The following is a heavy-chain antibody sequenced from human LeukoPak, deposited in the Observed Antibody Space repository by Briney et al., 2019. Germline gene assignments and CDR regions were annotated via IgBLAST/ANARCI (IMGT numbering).Heavy chain of an antibody. Sequence: GESLKISCKGSGYSFTSYWISWARQMPGKGLEWMGRIDPSDSYTNYSPSFQGHVTISADKSISTAYLQWSSLKASDTAMYYCARLLAGAAAGTKSDYWGQGTLVTVSS. CDR3: ARLLAGAAAGTKSDY. V-gene: IGHV5-10-1*01. CDR2: IDPSDSYT. D-gene: IGHD6-13*01. CDR1: GYSFTSYW. J-gene: IGHJ4*02.